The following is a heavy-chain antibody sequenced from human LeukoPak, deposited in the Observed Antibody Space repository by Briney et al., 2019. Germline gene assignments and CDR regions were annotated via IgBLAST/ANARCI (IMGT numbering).Heavy chain of an antibody. CDR1: GLTFSNYW. D-gene: IGHD2-2*01. CDR2: INSDGTTT. Sequence: PGGSLRLSCAASGLTFSNYWMHWVRQAPGKGLVWVSRINSDGTTTTYTDSAKGRFTISRDNAKNTLYLQMNSLRAEDTAVYYCAREGVGIWGKGTTVTVSS. V-gene: IGHV3-74*01. J-gene: IGHJ6*04. CDR3: AREGVGI.